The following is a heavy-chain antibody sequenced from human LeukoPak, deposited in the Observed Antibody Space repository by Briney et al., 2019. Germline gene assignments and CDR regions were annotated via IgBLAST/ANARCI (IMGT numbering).Heavy chain of an antibody. D-gene: IGHD2-2*01. J-gene: IGHJ4*02. CDR3: ARINLVEGIVVVPAALDY. Sequence: SETLSLTCTVSGGSINNFYWSWIRQPPGKGLEWIGSIYYSGSTYYNPSLKSRVTISVDTSKNQFSLKLSSVTAADTAVYYCARINLVEGIVVVPAALDYWGQGTLVTVSS. V-gene: IGHV4-39*01. CDR2: IYYSGST. CDR1: GGSINNFY.